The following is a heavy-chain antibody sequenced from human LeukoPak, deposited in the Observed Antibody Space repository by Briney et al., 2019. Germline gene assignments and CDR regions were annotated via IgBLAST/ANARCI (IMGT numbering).Heavy chain of an antibody. J-gene: IGHJ4*02. CDR2: IHSGGST. CDR1: GXTVSSNY. D-gene: IGHD6-19*01. Sequence: PGGSLRLSCSASGXTVSSNYMSWVRQAPGKGLEWVSVIHSGGSTNYADSVKGRFTISRDNSKNTLYLQMNSLRAEDTAVYYCAREPGIAVAGHGDYWGQGTLVTVSS. V-gene: IGHV3-53*01. CDR3: AREPGIAVAGHGDY.